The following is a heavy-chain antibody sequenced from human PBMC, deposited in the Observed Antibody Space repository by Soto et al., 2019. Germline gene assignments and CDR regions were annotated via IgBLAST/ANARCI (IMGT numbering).Heavy chain of an antibody. D-gene: IGHD6-6*01. CDR1: GFTFSSYG. CDR2: ISYDGSNK. CDR3: AKSARVYSSFQYFQN. Sequence: PGGSLRLSCAASGFTFSSYGMHWVRQAPGKGLEWVAVISYDGSNKYYADSVKGRFTISRDNSKNTLYLQMNSLRAEDTAVYYCAKSARVYSSFQYFQNWGQGTLVTVSS. V-gene: IGHV3-30*18. J-gene: IGHJ1*01.